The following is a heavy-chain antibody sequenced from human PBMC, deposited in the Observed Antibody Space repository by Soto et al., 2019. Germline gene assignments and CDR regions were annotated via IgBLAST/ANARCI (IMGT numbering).Heavy chain of an antibody. CDR2: ISSSSSTI. CDR3: AALTPPTVYCSGGSCPPFDY. CDR1: GFTFSSYS. J-gene: IGHJ4*02. V-gene: IGHV3-48*01. Sequence: EVQLVESGGGLVQPGGSLRLSCAASGFTFSSYSMNWVRQAPGKGLEWVSYISSSSSTIYYADSVKGRFTISRDNAKNSLYLQMNSLRAEDTAVYYCAALTPPTVYCSGGSCPPFDYWGQGTLVTVSS. D-gene: IGHD2-15*01.